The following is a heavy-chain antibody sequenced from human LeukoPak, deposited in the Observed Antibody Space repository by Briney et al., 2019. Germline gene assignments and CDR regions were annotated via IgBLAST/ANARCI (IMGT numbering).Heavy chain of an antibody. Sequence: SETLSLTCTVSGGSISSGSYHWSWIRQPAGKGLEWIGRIHTSGSTNYNPSLKSRVTISVDTSKKQFPLKLTSVTAADTAVYYCARGWGIAAAGNYFDPWGQGTLVTVSS. CDR2: IHTSGST. J-gene: IGHJ5*02. CDR3: ARGWGIAAAGNYFDP. V-gene: IGHV4-61*02. CDR1: GGSISSGSYH. D-gene: IGHD6-13*01.